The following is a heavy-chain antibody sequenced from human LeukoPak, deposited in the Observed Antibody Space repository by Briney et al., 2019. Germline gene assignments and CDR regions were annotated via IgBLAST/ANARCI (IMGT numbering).Heavy chain of an antibody. D-gene: IGHD2-15*01. CDR1: GGSISSYY. Sequence: SETLSLTCTGSGGSISSYYWSWLRQPAGKGLEWIGRIYTSGSTNYNPSLKSRVTMSVDTSKNQFSLKLSSVTAADTAVYYCARVSPHIVVVVAATRGDYFDYWGQGTLVTVSS. CDR3: ARVSPHIVVVVAATRGDYFDY. V-gene: IGHV4-4*07. CDR2: IYTSGST. J-gene: IGHJ4*02.